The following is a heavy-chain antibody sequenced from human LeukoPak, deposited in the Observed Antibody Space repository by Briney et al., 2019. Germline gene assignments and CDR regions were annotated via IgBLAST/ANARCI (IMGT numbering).Heavy chain of an antibody. Sequence: SETLSLTCTVSGGSISSGGYYWSWIRQPPGKGLEWVGYISYSGSTNYNPSLKSRVTISVDTSKNQFSLKLGSVTAADTAIYYCARDGRAGSLFAYWGQGTLVTVSS. CDR2: ISYSGST. V-gene: IGHV4-61*08. CDR1: GGSISSGGYY. D-gene: IGHD6-19*01. J-gene: IGHJ4*02. CDR3: ARDGRAGSLFAY.